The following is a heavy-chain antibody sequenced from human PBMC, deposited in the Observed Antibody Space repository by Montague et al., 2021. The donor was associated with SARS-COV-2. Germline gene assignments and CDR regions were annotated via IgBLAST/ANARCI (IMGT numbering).Heavy chain of an antibody. CDR2: IDWDDDK. CDR3: ARIKWELLSPYYYGMDV. Sequence: PALVKPTQTLTLTCTLSGFSLSTSGMCVSWIRQPPGKALEWLALIDWDDDKYYSTSLKTRLTISKDTSKNQVVLTMTNMDPVDTATYYCARIKWELLSPYYYGMDVWGRGTTVTVSS. J-gene: IGHJ6*02. V-gene: IGHV2-70*01. CDR1: GFSLSTSGMC. D-gene: IGHD1-26*01.